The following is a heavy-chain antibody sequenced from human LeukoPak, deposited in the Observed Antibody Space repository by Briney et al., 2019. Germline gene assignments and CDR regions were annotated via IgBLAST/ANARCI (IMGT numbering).Heavy chain of an antibody. Sequence: SQTLSLTCNVSGGSINTANYYWTWLRQPPGKGREWIGYISYSGTTYYNPSLNSRVTISLDTSKNQFSLILNSVTAADTAMYYCARDRYGDFEDYWGQGTLVTVSS. CDR1: GGSINTANYY. D-gene: IGHD4-17*01. J-gene: IGHJ4*02. V-gene: IGHV4-30-4*08. CDR3: ARDRYGDFEDY. CDR2: ISYSGTT.